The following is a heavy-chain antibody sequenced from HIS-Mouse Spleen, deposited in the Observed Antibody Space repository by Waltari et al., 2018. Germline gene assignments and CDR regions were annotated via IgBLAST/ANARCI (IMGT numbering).Heavy chain of an antibody. J-gene: IGHJ2*01. CDR1: GGSISRSSYS. CDR2: IYYSGST. D-gene: IGHD6-13*01. CDR3: AREIPYSSSWYDWYFDL. Sequence: QLQLQESGPGLVKPSEPLSLTCTVPGGSISRSSYSRCWIRPPPGKGLEWIGSIYYSGSTYYNPSLKSRVTISVDTSKNQFSLKLSSVTAADTAVYYCAREIPYSSSWYDWYFDLWGRGTLVTVSS. V-gene: IGHV4-39*07.